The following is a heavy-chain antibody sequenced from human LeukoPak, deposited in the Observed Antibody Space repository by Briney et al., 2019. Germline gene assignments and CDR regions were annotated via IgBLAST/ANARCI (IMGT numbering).Heavy chain of an antibody. CDR1: GFTFSNAW. D-gene: IGHD3-16*01. CDR2: IKTKTDGDRT. J-gene: IGHJ4*02. V-gene: IGHV3-15*01. Sequence: GGSLRLSCVVSGFTFSNAWMSWIRQAPGKGLEWVGRIKTKTDGDRTDYAAPVEGRFTISRDDSKNTLSLQMNSLKTKDTAVYYCVGGAARIFYWGQGTLVTVSS. CDR3: VGGAARIFY.